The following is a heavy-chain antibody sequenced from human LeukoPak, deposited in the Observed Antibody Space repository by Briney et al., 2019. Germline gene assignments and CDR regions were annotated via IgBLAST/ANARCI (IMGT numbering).Heavy chain of an antibody. D-gene: IGHD3-16*01. CDR3: GCGLLGIVVY. Sequence: ASVKVSCKASGGTFSSYDINWVRQATGQGLEWMGWMNPNSGNTGYAQKFQGRVTMTRNTSISTAYMELSSLRSEDTAVYYCGCGLLGIVVYWGQGTLVTVSS. CDR2: MNPNSGNT. CDR1: GGTFSSYD. V-gene: IGHV1-8*02. J-gene: IGHJ4*02.